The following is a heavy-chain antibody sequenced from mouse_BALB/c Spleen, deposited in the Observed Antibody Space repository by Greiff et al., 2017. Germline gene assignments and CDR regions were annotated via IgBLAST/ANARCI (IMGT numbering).Heavy chain of an antibody. V-gene: IGHV5-4*02. D-gene: IGHD2-14*01. CDR1: GFTFSDYY. CDR3: ARADYRYDGFAY. J-gene: IGHJ3*01. Sequence: DVKLVESGGGLVKPGGSLKLSCAASGFTFSDYYMYWVRQTPEKRLEWVATISDGGSYTYYPDSVKGRFTISRDNAKNNLYLQMSSLKSEDTAMYYCARADYRYDGFAYWGQGTLVTVSA. CDR2: ISDGGSYT.